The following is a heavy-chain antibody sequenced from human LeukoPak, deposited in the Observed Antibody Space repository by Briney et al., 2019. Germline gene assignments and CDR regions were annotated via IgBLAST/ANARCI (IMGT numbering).Heavy chain of an antibody. J-gene: IGHJ4*02. CDR1: GFTFSTYV. Sequence: PGGSLRLSCSVSGFTFSTYVMHWVRQAAGKGLEYVSAISSNGDNTYYADSVKGRFPISRDNSKNTLYLPMSSLRADDTAAYYCVRRTGYWGPGTLVTVSS. CDR2: ISSNGDNT. V-gene: IGHV3-64D*06. CDR3: VRRTGY.